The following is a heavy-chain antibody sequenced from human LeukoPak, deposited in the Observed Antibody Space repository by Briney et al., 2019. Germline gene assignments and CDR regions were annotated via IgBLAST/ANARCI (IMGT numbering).Heavy chain of an antibody. CDR3: AKVTYFDWLFPLGDY. J-gene: IGHJ4*02. CDR1: GFIFNNYG. D-gene: IGHD3-9*01. V-gene: IGHV3-23*01. Sequence: GGSLRLSCAASGFIFNNYGLVWVRQAPGKGLEWVSAISGSGGSTYYADSVKGRFTISRDNSKNTLYLQMNSLRAEDTAVYYCAKVTYFDWLFPLGDYWGQGTLVTVSS. CDR2: ISGSGGST.